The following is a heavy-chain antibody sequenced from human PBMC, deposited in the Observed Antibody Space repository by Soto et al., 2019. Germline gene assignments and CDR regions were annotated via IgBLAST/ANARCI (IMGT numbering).Heavy chain of an antibody. V-gene: IGHV3-30-3*01. J-gene: IGHJ6*02. CDR1: GFTFSSYA. CDR2: ISYDGSNK. CDR3: AREERRPRLFYGGTSPTRGMDV. D-gene: IGHD4-17*01. Sequence: PGGSLRLSCAASGFTFSSYAMHWVRQAPGKGLEWVAVISYDGSNKYYADSVKGRFTISRDNSKNTLYLQMNSLRAEDTAVYYCAREERRPRLFYGGTSPTRGMDVWGQGTTVTVSS.